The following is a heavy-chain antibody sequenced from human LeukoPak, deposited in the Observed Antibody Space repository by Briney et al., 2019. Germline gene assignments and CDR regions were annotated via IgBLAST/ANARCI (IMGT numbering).Heavy chain of an antibody. CDR3: AKEKVLTGTSWTTIEY. D-gene: IGHD6-13*01. V-gene: IGHV3-30*18. Sequence: PGGSLRLSCAASGFTLSSYGMHWVRQAPGKGLEWVAVISHDGNAKHYADSVKGRFTISRDNSKNTLYLQMNSLRSEDTAVYYCAKEKVLTGTSWTTIEYWGQGTLVTVSS. CDR1: GFTLSSYG. CDR2: ISHDGNAK. J-gene: IGHJ4*02.